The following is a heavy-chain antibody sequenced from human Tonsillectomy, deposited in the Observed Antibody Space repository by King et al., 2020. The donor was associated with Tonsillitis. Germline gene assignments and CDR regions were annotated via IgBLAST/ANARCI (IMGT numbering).Heavy chain of an antibody. V-gene: IGHV1-2*02. CDR1: GYTFTGYY. Sequence: QLVQSGAEVKKPGASVKVYCKASGYTFTGYYMHWVRQAPGQGLERMGWINPNSGGTNYAQKFQGRGTMTRDTSISTAYMELSRLRSDDTDVYYCARCRSNYDSSGYYSFDYWGQGTLVTVSS. J-gene: IGHJ4*02. CDR3: ARCRSNYDSSGYYSFDY. D-gene: IGHD3-22*01. CDR2: INPNSGGT.